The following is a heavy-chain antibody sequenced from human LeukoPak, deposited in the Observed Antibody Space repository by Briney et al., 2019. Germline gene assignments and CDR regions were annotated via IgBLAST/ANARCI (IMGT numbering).Heavy chain of an antibody. Sequence: PSETLSLTRTVSGGSISSSYGRWIRQPAGKGLDWVGRIYTSGSTDYNPSLKSRVTMSLDTSKNQFSLKLSSVTAADTAVYYCARAHTLSCRGGPCPYLLDYCGQGPLVTVSS. CDR2: IYTSGST. CDR3: ARAHTLSCRGGPCPYLLDY. V-gene: IGHV4-4*07. D-gene: IGHD2-15*01. J-gene: IGHJ4*02. CDR1: GGSISSSY.